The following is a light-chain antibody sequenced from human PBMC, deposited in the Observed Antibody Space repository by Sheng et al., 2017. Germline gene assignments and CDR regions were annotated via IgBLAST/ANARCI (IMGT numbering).Light chain of an antibody. CDR2: YVT. V-gene: IGLV2-14*03. CDR1: SSDIGAHDF. CDR3: TSYTNSFTYV. Sequence: QSALTQPASVSGSPGQSITISCTGTSSDIGAHDFVSWYQQHPGKAPKLIIYYVTDRPSGVSTRFSGSKSGNTASLTISGVQAEDEADYYCTSYTNSFTYVFGTGTKVNRP. J-gene: IGLJ1*01.